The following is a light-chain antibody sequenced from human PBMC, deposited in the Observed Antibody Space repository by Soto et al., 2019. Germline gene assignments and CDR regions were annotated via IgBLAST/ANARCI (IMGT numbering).Light chain of an antibody. CDR1: QGIGSY. J-gene: IGKJ1*01. CDR2: GAS. V-gene: IGKV1-9*01. Sequence: DIQLTQSPSFLSASVGDRVTITCRASQGIGSYLAWYQQKPGKAPKVLIYGASTLQSGVPSRFSGSGSGTEFTLAISSLQPEDFATYYCQQLNSYPWTFGQGTEVEIK. CDR3: QQLNSYPWT.